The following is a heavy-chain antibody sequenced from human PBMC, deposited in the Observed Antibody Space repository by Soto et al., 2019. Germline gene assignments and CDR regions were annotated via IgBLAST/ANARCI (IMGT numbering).Heavy chain of an antibody. CDR1: GYNFINYW. V-gene: IGHV5-51*01. D-gene: IGHD1-1*01. Sequence: VESLKISCKPSGYNFINYWIGWVRQPPGKGLEWMVFIQPGDTDTKYNPSFRGQITISVDKSISTAFLQWTSLRASDTAMYYCARLDPTKVRIDYWGQGSLVT. CDR2: IQPGDTDT. J-gene: IGHJ4*02. CDR3: ARLDPTKVRIDY.